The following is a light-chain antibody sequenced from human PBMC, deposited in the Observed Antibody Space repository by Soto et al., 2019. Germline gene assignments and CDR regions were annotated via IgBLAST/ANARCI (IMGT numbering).Light chain of an antibody. CDR2: GAS. V-gene: IGKV3-20*01. J-gene: IGKJ1*01. Sequence: EVVWTQSPGTLSLAPGEGATLSCRSSPSVSSSYLAWYQQKPGQAPRLLIYGASSRATGIPDRFRGSVSGTDFTLTISRLEPEDFAVYYCQQYGSSPTTFGKGTKVDIK. CDR3: QQYGSSPTT. CDR1: PSVSSSY.